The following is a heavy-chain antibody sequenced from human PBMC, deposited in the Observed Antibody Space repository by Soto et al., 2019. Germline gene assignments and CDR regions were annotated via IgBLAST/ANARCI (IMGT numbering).Heavy chain of an antibody. CDR2: INPKADGT. CDR1: GFTFTTYY. D-gene: IGHD6-13*01. CDR3: ASGRTAGATKWGDY. J-gene: IGHJ4*02. Sequence: GASVKVSCKTSGFTFTTYYMHWLRQAPGQGLEWMAMINPKADGTEYAQKFQGRATMARDTSTSTVYMDLSSLRSEDTAVYYCASGRTAGATKWGDYWGQGTLVTVS. V-gene: IGHV1-46*03.